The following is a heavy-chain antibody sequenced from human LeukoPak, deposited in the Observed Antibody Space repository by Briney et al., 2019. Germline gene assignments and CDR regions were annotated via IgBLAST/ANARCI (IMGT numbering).Heavy chain of an antibody. V-gene: IGHV5-51*01. D-gene: IGHD3-10*01. CDR2: IYPGDART. J-gene: IGHJ5*02. CDR1: GYSFTSYW. Sequence: KSLKISCKGIGYSFTSYWIGWVRQMPGKGMEWMGVIYPGDARTRYNPSFQGQVTISVDKSISTAYLQWVSLRASDTAMYYCACREFTTTWSYPWGQGTLVTVSS. CDR3: ACREFTTTWSYP.